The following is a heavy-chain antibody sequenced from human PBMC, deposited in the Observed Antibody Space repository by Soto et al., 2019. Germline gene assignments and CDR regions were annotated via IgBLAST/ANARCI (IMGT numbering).Heavy chain of an antibody. CDR3: ARIRGYSGYDPSGYGMDV. CDR2: IYPADSDA. J-gene: IGHJ6*02. V-gene: IGHV5-51*01. D-gene: IGHD5-12*01. Sequence: PGESLKISCQGSGYSFTSQWIAWVRQMPGKGLEWMGIIYPADSDARYSPSFQGQVTISADKSISTAYLQWSGLKASDTAIYYCARIRGYSGYDPSGYGMDVWGQGTTVTVSS. CDR1: GYSFTSQW.